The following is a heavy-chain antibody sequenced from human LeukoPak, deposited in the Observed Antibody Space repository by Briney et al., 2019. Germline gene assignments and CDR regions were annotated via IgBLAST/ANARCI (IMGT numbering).Heavy chain of an antibody. CDR3: ARVPGGNSYGPFDY. CDR2: SNTDGSST. CDR1: GFTFSSHW. J-gene: IGHJ4*02. D-gene: IGHD5-18*01. V-gene: IGHV3-74*01. Sequence: GGSLRLSCAASGFTFSSHWMHWVRQAPGKGLEWVSRSNTDGSSTSYADSVKGRFTISRDNAKNTLYLQMNSLRADDTAVYFCARVPGGNSYGPFDYWGQGTLVTVSS.